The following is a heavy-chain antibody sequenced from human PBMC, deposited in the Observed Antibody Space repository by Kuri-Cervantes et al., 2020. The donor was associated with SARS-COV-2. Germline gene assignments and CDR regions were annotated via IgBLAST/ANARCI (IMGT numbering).Heavy chain of an antibody. D-gene: IGHD6-19*01. Sequence: LRLSCTVSGGSVSSGSYYWSWIRQPPGKGLEWIGRIYTSGSTNYNPSLKSRVTMSVDTSKNQFSLKLSSVTAADTAVYYCARDTYRAGRGWSDFSPPDAFDIWGQGTMVTVSS. J-gene: IGHJ3*02. V-gene: IGHV4-61*02. CDR1: GGSVSSGSYY. CDR2: IYTSGST. CDR3: ARDTYRAGRGWSDFSPPDAFDI.